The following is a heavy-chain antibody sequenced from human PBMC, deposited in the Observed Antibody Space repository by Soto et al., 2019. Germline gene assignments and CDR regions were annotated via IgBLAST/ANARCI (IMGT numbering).Heavy chain of an antibody. CDR2: INSDGSST. D-gene: IGHD3-22*01. Sequence: GGSLRLSCAASGFPFSSYWMHWVRQAPGKGLVWVSRINSDGSSTSYADSVKGRFTISRDNAKNTLYLQMNSLRAEDTAVYYCARGYHPYYYDSSGKPPLYGMDVWGQGTTVTVSS. J-gene: IGHJ6*02. CDR3: ARGYHPYYYDSSGKPPLYGMDV. CDR1: GFPFSSYW. V-gene: IGHV3-74*01.